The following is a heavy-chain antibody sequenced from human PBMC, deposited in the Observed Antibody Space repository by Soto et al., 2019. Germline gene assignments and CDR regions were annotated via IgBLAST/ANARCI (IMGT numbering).Heavy chain of an antibody. CDR1: GFSLSNARMG. CDR2: IFSNDEK. J-gene: IGHJ5*02. CDR3: ARILTVVITKTGGFEP. Sequence: QVTLKESGTVLVKPTETLTLTCTVSGFSLSNARMGVSWIRQPPGKALEWLAHIFSNDEKSYSTSLKSRHTISKDTSKSLVVLTMTNMDPVDTATYYCARILTVVITKTGGFEPWGQGTMVTVSS. V-gene: IGHV2-26*01. D-gene: IGHD3-22*01.